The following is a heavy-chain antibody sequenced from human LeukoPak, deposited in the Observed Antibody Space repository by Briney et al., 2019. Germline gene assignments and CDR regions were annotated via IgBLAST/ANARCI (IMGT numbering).Heavy chain of an antibody. CDR3: ARERDQDIVVVVASPDWFDP. CDR2: IIPILGIA. Sequence: SVKVSCKAPGGTFSSYAISWVRQAPGQGLEWMGRIIPILGIANYAQKFQGRVTITADKSTSTAYMELSSLRSKDTAVYYCARERDQDIVVVVASPDWFDPWGQGTLVTVSS. CDR1: GGTFSSYA. V-gene: IGHV1-69*04. D-gene: IGHD2-15*01. J-gene: IGHJ5*02.